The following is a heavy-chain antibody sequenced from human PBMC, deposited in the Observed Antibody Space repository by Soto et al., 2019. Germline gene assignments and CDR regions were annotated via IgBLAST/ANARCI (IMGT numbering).Heavy chain of an antibody. CDR3: ARVKGGYYGSGSLYYYYGMDV. CDR2: IYYSGST. J-gene: IGHJ6*02. CDR1: GGSISSYY. Sequence: SETLSLTCTVSGGSISSYYWSWIRQPPGKGLEWIGYIYYSGSTNYNPSLKSRVTISVDTSKNQFSLKLSSVTAADTAVYYCARVKGGYYGSGSLYYYYGMDVWGQGTTVTVSS. D-gene: IGHD3-10*01. V-gene: IGHV4-59*01.